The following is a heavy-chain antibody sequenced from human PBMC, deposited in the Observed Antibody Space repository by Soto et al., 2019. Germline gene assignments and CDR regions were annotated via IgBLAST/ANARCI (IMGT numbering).Heavy chain of an antibody. CDR3: ARGRGSTGYLGREHYFDY. CDR1: GFSVTNNY. CDR2: IDIGGNT. Sequence: EVQVVESGGGLVQPGGSLRLSCAASGFSVTNNYMNWVRQAPGKGLEWVSIIDIGGNTYYADSVKDRFTISRDNSRNTLYLHMDSLGAEDTAVYYCARGRGSTGYLGREHYFDYWGQGTLVTVS. D-gene: IGHD2-2*01. J-gene: IGHJ4*02. V-gene: IGHV3-66*01.